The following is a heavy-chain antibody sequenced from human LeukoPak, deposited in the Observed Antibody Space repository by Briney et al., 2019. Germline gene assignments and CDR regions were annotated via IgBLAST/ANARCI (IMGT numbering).Heavy chain of an antibody. D-gene: IGHD6-13*01. CDR3: ARLGNWFDP. CDR1: GGSVSSGSYY. Sequence: SETLSLTCTVSGGSVSSGSYYWSWIRQPPGKGLEWIGYIYYSGSTNYNPSLQSRVTISVDTSKNQFSLKLSSVTAADTAVYYCARLGNWFDPWGQGTLVTVSS. V-gene: IGHV4-61*01. J-gene: IGHJ5*02. CDR2: IYYSGST.